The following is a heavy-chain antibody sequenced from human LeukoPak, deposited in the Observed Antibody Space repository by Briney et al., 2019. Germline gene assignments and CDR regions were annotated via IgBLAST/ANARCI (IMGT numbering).Heavy chain of an antibody. J-gene: IGHJ6*03. V-gene: IGHV4-59*01. D-gene: IGHD5-12*01. CDR1: GGSISSYY. Sequence: SETLSLTCTVSGGSISSYYWSWIRQPPGKGLEWIGYIYYSGSTNYNTSLKSRVTISVDTSKNQFSLKLSSVTAADTAVYYCARLWANYYYYMDVWGKGTTVTVSS. CDR3: ARLWANYYYYMDV. CDR2: IYYSGST.